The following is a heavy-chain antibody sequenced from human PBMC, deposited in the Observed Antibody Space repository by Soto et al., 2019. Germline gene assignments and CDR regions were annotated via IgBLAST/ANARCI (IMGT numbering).Heavy chain of an antibody. CDR2: INHRGST. Sequence: SETLSLTCAVYGGSFSGYYWSWIRQPPGKGLEWIGEINHRGSTNYNPSLKSRITKSVATSKNQFSLKLSSMTATDTAVYYSARFAPVGAQGAFDIWGQGTMVTVSS. D-gene: IGHD1-26*01. V-gene: IGHV4-34*01. CDR3: ARFAPVGAQGAFDI. CDR1: GGSFSGYY. J-gene: IGHJ3*02.